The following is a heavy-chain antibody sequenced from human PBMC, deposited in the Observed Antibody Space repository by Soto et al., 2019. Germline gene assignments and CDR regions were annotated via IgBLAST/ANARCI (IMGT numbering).Heavy chain of an antibody. J-gene: IGHJ6*02. CDR2: IYPGDSDT. V-gene: IGHV5-51*01. CDR1: GYSFTSYW. CDR3: ARRGGDCSGGSCYRQVYGMDV. Sequence: PGESLKISCKGSGYSFTSYWIGWVRQMPGKGLEWMGIIYPGDSDTRYSPSFQGQVTISADKSISTAYLQWSSLKASDTAMYYCARRGGDCSGGSCYRQVYGMDVWGQGTTVTVSS. D-gene: IGHD2-15*01.